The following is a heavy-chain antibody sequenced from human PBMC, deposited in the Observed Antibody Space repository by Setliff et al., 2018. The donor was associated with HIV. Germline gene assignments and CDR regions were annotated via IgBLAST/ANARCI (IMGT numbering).Heavy chain of an antibody. D-gene: IGHD3-16*01. J-gene: IGHJ3*02. CDR3: VKGGMTNAAFNI. V-gene: IGHV3-23*01. CDR2: ITSNGGRT. CDR1: GFTFSSYA. Sequence: GGSPRLSCAASGFTFSSYAMSWVRQAPGKGLEWVSGITSNGGRTGYADNVKGRFTISRDNSKNTLYLQMNSLRLEDTALYYCVKGGMTNAAFNIWGPGTMVTVSS.